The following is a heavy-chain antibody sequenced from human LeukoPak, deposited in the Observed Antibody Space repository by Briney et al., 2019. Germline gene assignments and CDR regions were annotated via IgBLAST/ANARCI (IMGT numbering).Heavy chain of an antibody. CDR2: ISPYNGNT. CDR1: GYTFTTYG. J-gene: IGHJ4*02. Sequence: ASVKVSCKASGYTFTTYGISWVRQAPGQGLEWMGWISPYNGNTNYAQKLQGRVTMTTDTSTSTAYMELRSLRSDDTAVNYCARDRAVVVAATDYWGQGTLVTVSS. CDR3: ARDRAVVVAATDY. V-gene: IGHV1-18*01. D-gene: IGHD2-15*01.